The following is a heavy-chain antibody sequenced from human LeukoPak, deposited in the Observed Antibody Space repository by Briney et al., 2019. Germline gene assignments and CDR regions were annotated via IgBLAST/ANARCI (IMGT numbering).Heavy chain of an antibody. CDR2: INPNSGGT. D-gene: IGHD3-10*01. CDR1: GYTFTDYY. J-gene: IGHJ4*02. V-gene: IGHV1-2*02. CDR3: AREVGDKGSPLLFDY. Sequence: ASVKVSCKASGYTFTDYYMHWVRQAPGQGLEWMGWINPNSGGTNYAQKFQGRVTMTRDTSISTAYMELSRLRSDDTAVYYCAREVGDKGSPLLFDYWGREPWSPSPQ.